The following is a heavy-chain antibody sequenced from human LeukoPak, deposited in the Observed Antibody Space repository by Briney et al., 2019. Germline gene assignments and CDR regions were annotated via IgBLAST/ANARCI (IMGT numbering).Heavy chain of an antibody. V-gene: IGHV3-23*01. D-gene: IGHD3-22*01. CDR3: AKAGACYYDSSGYCNWFDP. J-gene: IGHJ5*02. CDR2: ISGSGGST. CDR1: GFTFSSYA. Sequence: PGGSLRLSCAASGFTFSSYAMSWVRQAPGKGLEWVSAISGSGGSTYYADSVKGRFTISRDNSKNTLYLQMNSLRAEDTAVYYCAKAGACYYDSSGYCNWFDPWGQGTLVTVSS.